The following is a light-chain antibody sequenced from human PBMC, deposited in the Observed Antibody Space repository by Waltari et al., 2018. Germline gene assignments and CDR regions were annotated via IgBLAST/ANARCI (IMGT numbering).Light chain of an antibody. V-gene: IGKV4-1*01. CDR1: QSVLYSSNNNNC. Sequence: DIVMTQSPDSLAVALGERATINCKSSQSVLYSSNNNNCLAWYQRGPGQPPKLLIYSSSARESGVPDRFSGSGSETDFTLTISSLQAEDVAVYYCQQYYSTPQTFGQGTKLEIK. J-gene: IGKJ2*01. CDR3: QQYYSTPQT. CDR2: SSS.